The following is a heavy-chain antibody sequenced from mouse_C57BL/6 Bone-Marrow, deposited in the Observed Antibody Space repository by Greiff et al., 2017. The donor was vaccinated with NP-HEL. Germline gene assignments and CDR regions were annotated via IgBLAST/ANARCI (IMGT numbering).Heavy chain of an antibody. CDR2: IYPSDSET. CDR1: GYTFTSYW. D-gene: IGHD3-2*02. V-gene: IGHV1-61*01. CDR3: AREVDSSGPWFAY. Sequence: QVQLQQPGAELVRPGSSVKLSCKASGYTFTSYWMDWVKQRPGQGLEWIGNIYPSDSETHYNQKFKDKATLTVDKSSSTAYMQLSSLTSEDSAVYYCAREVDSSGPWFAYWGQGTLVTVSA. J-gene: IGHJ3*01.